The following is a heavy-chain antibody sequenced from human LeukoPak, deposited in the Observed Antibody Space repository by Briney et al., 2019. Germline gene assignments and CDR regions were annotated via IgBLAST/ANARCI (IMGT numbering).Heavy chain of an antibody. CDR2: INHSGST. CDR1: GGSFSGYY. D-gene: IGHD2-2*01. Sequence: SETLSLTCAVYGGSFSGYYWSWIRQPPGKGLEWIGEINHSGSTNYNPSLKSRVTMSVDTSKNQFSLKLSSVTAADTAVYYCARVGPGYCSSTSCPYSPFDYWGQGTLVTVSS. CDR3: ARVGPGYCSSTSCPYSPFDY. V-gene: IGHV4-34*01. J-gene: IGHJ4*02.